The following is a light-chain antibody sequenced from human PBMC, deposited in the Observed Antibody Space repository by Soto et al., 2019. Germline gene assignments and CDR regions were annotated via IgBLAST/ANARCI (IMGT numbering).Light chain of an antibody. CDR3: QQYKNLTLT. Sequence: EIVMTQAQATLSVSPGERATLSCRASQSVSSNLAWYQQKPGQAPSLLIYGASIRATGIPARFSDSGSGTEFTLTISSLQSEDFAVYYCQQYKNLTLTFGGGTKVEIK. J-gene: IGKJ4*01. CDR2: GAS. CDR1: QSVSSN. V-gene: IGKV3-15*01.